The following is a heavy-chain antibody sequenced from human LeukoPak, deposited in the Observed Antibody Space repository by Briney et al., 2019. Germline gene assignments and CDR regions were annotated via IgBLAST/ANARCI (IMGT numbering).Heavy chain of an antibody. CDR3: ARDHPPNSSSNYYYYGMDV. CDR2: IYYRGDI. Sequence: SETLSLTCSVSDGSIRTYYWSWIRQSPGQGLEWIGNIYYRGDINYNPSLKSRVIISIDTSKNQFSLKLSSVTAADTAVYYCARDHPPNSSSNYYYYGMDVWGQGTTVTVSS. V-gene: IGHV4-59*01. D-gene: IGHD6-6*01. J-gene: IGHJ6*02. CDR1: DGSIRTYY.